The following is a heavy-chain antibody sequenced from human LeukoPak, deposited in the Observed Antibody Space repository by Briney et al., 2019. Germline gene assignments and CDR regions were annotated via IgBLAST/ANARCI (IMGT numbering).Heavy chain of an antibody. Sequence: GGSLRLSCAASGFTFSSYNMDWVRQAPGKGLEWVSSISTSSSYIYYADSVTGRFTISRDNAKNSLYLQMNSLRAEDTAVYYCARDHGDYTYYFYYGMDVWGQGTTVTVSS. J-gene: IGHJ6*02. D-gene: IGHD4-17*01. CDR2: ISTSSSYI. V-gene: IGHV3-21*01. CDR1: GFTFSSYN. CDR3: ARDHGDYTYYFYYGMDV.